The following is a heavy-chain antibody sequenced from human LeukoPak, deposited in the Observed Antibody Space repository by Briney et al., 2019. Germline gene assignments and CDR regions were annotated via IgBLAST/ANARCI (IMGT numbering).Heavy chain of an antibody. V-gene: IGHV3-15*01. J-gene: IGHJ6*03. CDR2: IKNKNDGGTT. Sequence: GGSLRLSCAASGLTFSNYNMNWVRQAPGKGLEWVGRIKNKNDGGTTDYAAPVKGRFTISRDDSKNTLYLRMNSLKTEDTAVYYCTTDHRGYSYGLWDYYYYMDVWGKGTTVTISS. CDR3: TTDHRGYSYGLWDYYYYMDV. CDR1: GLTFSNYN. D-gene: IGHD5-18*01.